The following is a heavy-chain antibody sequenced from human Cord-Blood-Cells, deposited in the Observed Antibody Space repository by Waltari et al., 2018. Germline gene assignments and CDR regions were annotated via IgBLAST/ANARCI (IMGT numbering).Heavy chain of an antibody. V-gene: IGHV3-30*18. CDR1: GFPFSSYG. CDR2: ISYDGSNK. Sequence: QVQLVESGGGVVQPGRSLRLSCAAPGFPFSSYGMHWVRPAPGKGLEWVSVISYDGSNKYYADSVKGRFTISRDNSKNTLYLQMNSLRAEDTAVYYCAKDRNIVVVVAPDYWGQGTLVTVSS. D-gene: IGHD2-15*01. CDR3: AKDRNIVVVVAPDY. J-gene: IGHJ4*02.